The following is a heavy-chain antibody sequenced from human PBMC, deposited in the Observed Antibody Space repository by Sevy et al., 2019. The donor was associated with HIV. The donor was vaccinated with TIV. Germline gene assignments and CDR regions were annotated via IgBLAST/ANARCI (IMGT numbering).Heavy chain of an antibody. J-gene: IGHJ3*01. CDR2: INHSGNT. Sequence: SETLSLTCAVYGGSFTDYFWTWIRQPPGKGLEWIGDINHSGNTNYSPTLNSRVTRSVDTTNNQFSLRLSPLTAADTALYYCARLYSPFFYANEDVWGQGTMVTVSS. CDR3: ARLYSPFFYANEDV. D-gene: IGHD2-15*01. CDR1: GGSFTDYF. V-gene: IGHV4-34*01.